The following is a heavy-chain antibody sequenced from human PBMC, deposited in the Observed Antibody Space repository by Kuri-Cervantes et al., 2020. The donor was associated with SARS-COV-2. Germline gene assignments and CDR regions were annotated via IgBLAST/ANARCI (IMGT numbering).Heavy chain of an antibody. J-gene: IGHJ4*02. CDR3: ARVHRGYSSSWLDY. CDR1: GFTVSSNY. CDR2: IYSGGST. Sequence: LSLTCAASGFTVSSNYMSWVRQAPGKGLEWVSVIYSGGSTYYADSVKGRFTISRHNSKNTLYLQMNSLRAEDTAVYYCARVHRGYSSSWLDYWGQGTLVTVSS. D-gene: IGHD6-13*01. V-gene: IGHV3-53*04.